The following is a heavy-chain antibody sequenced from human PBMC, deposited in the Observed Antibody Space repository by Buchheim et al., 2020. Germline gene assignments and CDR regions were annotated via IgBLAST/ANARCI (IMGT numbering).Heavy chain of an antibody. CDR1: GFTFSSYA. CDR3: ARDGRYSSGWYPSGYFDY. Sequence: QVQLVESGGGVVQPGRSLRLSCAASGFTFSSYAMHWVRQAPGKGLEWVAVISYDGSNKYYADSVKGRFTISRDNSKHTLYLQMNSLRAEDTAVYYCARDGRYSSGWYPSGYFDYWGQGTL. D-gene: IGHD6-19*01. V-gene: IGHV3-30*04. J-gene: IGHJ4*02. CDR2: ISYDGSNK.